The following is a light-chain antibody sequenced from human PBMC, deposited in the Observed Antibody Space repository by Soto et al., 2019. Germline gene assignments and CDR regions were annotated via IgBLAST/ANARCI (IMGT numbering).Light chain of an antibody. CDR3: HQHNNWLWT. V-gene: IGKV3-15*01. CDR1: QSVDSN. Sequence: EIVMTQSPGTLSVSPGERVTLSCRASQSVDSNLAWYSQRPGQAPRLLIYGASTRATGIPARFSGSGSGTEFTLTISGLQSEDFAVYFCHQHNNWLWTFGQGTRVEIK. CDR2: GAS. J-gene: IGKJ1*01.